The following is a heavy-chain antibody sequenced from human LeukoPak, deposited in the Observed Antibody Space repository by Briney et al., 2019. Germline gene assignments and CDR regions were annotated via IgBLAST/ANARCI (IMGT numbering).Heavy chain of an antibody. CDR1: GGSISSNNW. J-gene: IGHJ1*01. CDR3: ARIPSSWYLTYFQH. V-gene: IGHV4-4*02. CDR2: ISHSGST. D-gene: IGHD6-13*01. Sequence: PSGTLSLTCAVSGGSISSNNWWSWVRQPPGKGLEWIGEISHSGSTNYNPSLKNRVTLSVDKSKNQFSLKLSSVTAADTAVYYCARIPSSWYLTYFQHWGQGTLVTVSS.